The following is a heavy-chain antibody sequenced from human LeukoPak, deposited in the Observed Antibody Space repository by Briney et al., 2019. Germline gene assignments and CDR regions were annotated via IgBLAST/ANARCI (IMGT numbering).Heavy chain of an antibody. CDR1: GGSVSSGSYY. V-gene: IGHV4-61*01. CDR3: ARVVKKLRYFDWLSYYFDY. CDR2: IYYSGST. D-gene: IGHD3-9*01. J-gene: IGHJ4*02. Sequence: SETLSLTCTVSGGSVSSGSYYWSWIRQPPGKGLEWIGYIYYSGSTNYNPSLKSRVTISVDTSKNQFSLKLSSVTAADTAVYYCARVVKKLRYFDWLSYYFDYWGQGTLVTVSS.